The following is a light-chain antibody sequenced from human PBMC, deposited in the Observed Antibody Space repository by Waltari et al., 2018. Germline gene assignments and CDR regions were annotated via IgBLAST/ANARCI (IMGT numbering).Light chain of an antibody. CDR1: QSLVDSYGNTH. CDR3: MQGTHWPPIT. CDR2: MVS. V-gene: IGKV2-30*01. J-gene: IGKJ5*01. Sequence: DVVMTQSPLSLPVTLGQPASISCRSSQSLVDSYGNTHLNWFQLRPGPSPRLLIYMVSNRDSGVPDRFSGSGSGTDFTLKISRVEAEDVGVYYCMQGTHWPPITFGQGTRLEIK.